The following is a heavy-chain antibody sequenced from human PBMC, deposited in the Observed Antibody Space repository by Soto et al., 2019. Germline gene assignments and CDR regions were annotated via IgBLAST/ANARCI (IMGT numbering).Heavy chain of an antibody. CDR2: IKSKTDGGTT. D-gene: IGHD4-17*01. Sequence: GGSLRLSCAASGFTFSNAWMNWVRQAPGKGLEWVGRIKSKTDGGTTDYAAPVKGRFTISRDDSKNTLYLQMNSLKTEDTAVYYCTTGGPYGDYVIDYYYGMDVWGQGTTVTVSS. CDR1: GFTFSNAW. V-gene: IGHV3-15*07. CDR3: TTGGPYGDYVIDYYYGMDV. J-gene: IGHJ6*02.